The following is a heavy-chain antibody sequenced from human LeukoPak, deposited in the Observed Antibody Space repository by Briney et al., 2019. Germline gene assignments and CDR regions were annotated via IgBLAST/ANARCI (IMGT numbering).Heavy chain of an antibody. D-gene: IGHD3-3*01. Sequence: RASVKVSCKASGYTFTGYYMHWVRQAPGQGLEWMGWINPNSGGTNYAQKFQGRVTMTRDTSISTAYMELSRLRSDDTAVYYCARNHRYYDFWSGYYDYWGQGTLVTVSS. CDR2: INPNSGGT. V-gene: IGHV1-2*02. CDR3: ARNHRYYDFWSGYYDY. CDR1: GYTFTGYY. J-gene: IGHJ4*02.